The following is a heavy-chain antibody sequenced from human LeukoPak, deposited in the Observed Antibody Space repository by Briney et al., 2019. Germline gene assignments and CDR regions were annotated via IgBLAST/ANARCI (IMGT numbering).Heavy chain of an antibody. Sequence: GGSLRLSCAASGFTVSDNYMIWVCQTPGKGLEWVSIIYGVGSIYYADSVTGRFTISRDTSNNTLYLQMNSLRAEDTAVYYCAASYYYDSSGYYYMFPFHFWGQGTLVAVSS. V-gene: IGHV3-66*01. CDR3: AASYYYDSSGYYYMFPFHF. J-gene: IGHJ1*01. D-gene: IGHD3-22*01. CDR2: IYGVGSI. CDR1: GFTVSDNY.